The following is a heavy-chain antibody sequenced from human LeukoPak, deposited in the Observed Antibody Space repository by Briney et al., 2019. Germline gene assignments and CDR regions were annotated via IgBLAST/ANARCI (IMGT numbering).Heavy chain of an antibody. V-gene: IGHV4-39*01. CDR1: GGSISSGSYF. CDR2: FYYSGST. CDR3: ARHGASGSYLYYFDY. D-gene: IGHD1-26*01. J-gene: IGHJ4*02. Sequence: SETLSLTCTVSGGSISSGSYFWGWIRQPPGMGLQWIGSFYYSGSTYYSPSLKSRLTISVDTSKNQFSLKLSSVTAADTAVYFCARHGASGSYLYYFDYWGQGTLVAVSS.